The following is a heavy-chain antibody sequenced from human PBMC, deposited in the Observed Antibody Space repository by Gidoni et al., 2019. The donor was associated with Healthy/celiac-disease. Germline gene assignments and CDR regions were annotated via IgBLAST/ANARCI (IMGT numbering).Heavy chain of an antibody. CDR3: ARRARLLVVVPAATRGAFDI. CDR1: GYSFTSYW. CDR2: IYPGDSDT. V-gene: IGHV5-51*01. Sequence: EVQLVQSGAEVKKPGESLKISCKGSGYSFTSYWIGWVRQMPGKGLEWMGIIYPGDSDTRYSPSFQGQVTISADKSISTAYLQWSSLKASDTAMYYCARRARLLVVVPAATRGAFDIWGQGTMVTVSS. J-gene: IGHJ3*02. D-gene: IGHD2-2*01.